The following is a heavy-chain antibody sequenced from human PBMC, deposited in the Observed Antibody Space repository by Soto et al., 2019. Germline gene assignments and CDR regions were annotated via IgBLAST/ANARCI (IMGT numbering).Heavy chain of an antibody. Sequence: QVQLVQSGSEVKMSGSSVKVSCKTSGGTFSRHAINWVRQAPGPWLEWMGGIIPLFGTTNYAQKFKGRVTISADESTSTAYTELSSLTSEDEAVYYCARAAIHGSSWYFWFDPWGQGTLVTVSS. CDR2: IIPLFGTT. V-gene: IGHV1-69*01. CDR3: ARAAIHGSSWYFWFDP. CDR1: GGTFSRHA. J-gene: IGHJ5*02. D-gene: IGHD6-13*01.